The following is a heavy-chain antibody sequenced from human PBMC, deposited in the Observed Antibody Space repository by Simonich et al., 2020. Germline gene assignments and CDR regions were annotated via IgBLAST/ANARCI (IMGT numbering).Heavy chain of an antibody. D-gene: IGHD7-27*01. CDR3: ARDGLGTAYYYYMDV. V-gene: IGHV3-7*01. J-gene: IGHJ6*03. CDR1: GFTFSSYW. Sequence: EVQLVESGGGLVQPGGSLRLSCAASGFTFSSYWMSWVRQAPGEGVEWVANIKQDGSEKYYVDSVKGRFTISRDNAKNSLYLQMNSLRAEDTAVYYCARDGLGTAYYYYMDVWGKGTTVTVSS. CDR2: IKQDGSEK.